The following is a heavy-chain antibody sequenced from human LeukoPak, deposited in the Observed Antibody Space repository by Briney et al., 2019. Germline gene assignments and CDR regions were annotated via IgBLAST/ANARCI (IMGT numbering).Heavy chain of an antibody. CDR2: IRSNGGST. J-gene: IGHJ4*02. D-gene: IGHD4-17*01. V-gene: IGHV3-64*02. Sequence: GGSLRLSCAASGFTFSSYAMHWVRQAPGKGLEYVSSIRSNGGSTYYADSVKGRFTISRDNSKNTLYLQMDSLRAEDMAVYYCRADYEWAKGLQHDYWGQGTLVTVSS. CDR1: GFTFSSYA. CDR3: RADYEWAKGLQHDY.